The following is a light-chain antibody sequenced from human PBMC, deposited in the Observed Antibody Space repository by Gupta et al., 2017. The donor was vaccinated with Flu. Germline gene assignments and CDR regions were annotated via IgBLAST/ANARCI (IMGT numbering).Light chain of an antibody. CDR3: QSADSSGTYVV. CDR1: ALPKQE. CDR2: KDR. J-gene: IGLJ2*01. V-gene: IGLV3-25*02. Sequence: SYELTQPPPVSVSPGQTARITCSGDALPKQEADWYQQKPGQDPVLVIDKDRERPSGITERCSGSRAGKKVTWSIRGVQSEDEADDYCQSADSSGTYVVFGGGTKLTVI.